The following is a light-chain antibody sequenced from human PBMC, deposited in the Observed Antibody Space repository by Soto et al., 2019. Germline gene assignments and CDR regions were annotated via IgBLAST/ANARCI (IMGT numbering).Light chain of an antibody. CDR3: SSYTDRKNLV. CDR1: SSDIGGYNS. J-gene: IGLJ1*01. V-gene: IGLV2-8*01. CDR2: DVT. Sequence: QSALTLSPSASGSPGQSVTISCTGTSSDIGGYNSVSWYQQHPGKAPKVMIYDVTKRPSGVPDRFSGSKSGNAAPLTVSALQAEDEADYYCSSYTDRKNLVLGTGTKVTVL.